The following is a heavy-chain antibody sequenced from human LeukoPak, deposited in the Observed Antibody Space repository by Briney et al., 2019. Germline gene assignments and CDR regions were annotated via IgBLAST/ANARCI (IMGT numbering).Heavy chain of an antibody. D-gene: IGHD6-13*01. CDR1: GYTFTSYA. CDR2: INAGNGNT. Sequence: ASVKVSCKASGYTFTSYAMHWVRQAPGQRLEWMGWINAGNGNTKYSQKFQGRVTITADESTSTAYMELSSLRPEDTAVYYCARVGQQLVLWYYFDYWGQGTLVTVSS. J-gene: IGHJ4*02. V-gene: IGHV1-3*01. CDR3: ARVGQQLVLWYYFDY.